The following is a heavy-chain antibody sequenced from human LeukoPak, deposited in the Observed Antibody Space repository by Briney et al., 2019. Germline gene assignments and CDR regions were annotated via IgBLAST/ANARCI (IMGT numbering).Heavy chain of an antibody. D-gene: IGHD3-3*01. Sequence: PGRSLRLSCAASGFTFSSYAMHWVRQAPGKGLEWVAVISYDGSNKYYADSVKGRFTISRDNCKNTLYLQMNSLRAEDTAVYYCARDFYDFWSGYAYWGQGTLVTVSS. CDR2: ISYDGSNK. CDR1: GFTFSSYA. CDR3: ARDFYDFWSGYAY. V-gene: IGHV3-30-3*01. J-gene: IGHJ4*02.